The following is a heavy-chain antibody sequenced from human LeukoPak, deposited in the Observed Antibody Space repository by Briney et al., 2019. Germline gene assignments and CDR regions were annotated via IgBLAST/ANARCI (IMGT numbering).Heavy chain of an antibody. CDR3: AKWLRVATTYFDY. J-gene: IGHJ4*02. D-gene: IGHD5-24*01. Sequence: PGGSLRLSCEASGFTFSKYAMHWVRQAPGKGLEWVAVISYDGSNKYYADSVKGRFTISRDNSKNTLYLQMNSLGAEDMAVYYCAKWLRVATTYFDYWGQGTLVTVSS. CDR2: ISYDGSNK. V-gene: IGHV3-30*04. CDR1: GFTFSKYA.